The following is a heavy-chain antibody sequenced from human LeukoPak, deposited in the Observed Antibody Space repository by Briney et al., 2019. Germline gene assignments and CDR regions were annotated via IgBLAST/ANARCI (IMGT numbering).Heavy chain of an antibody. D-gene: IGHD6-6*01. CDR3: ATDQRGYSSSSEYFQH. V-gene: IGHV1-24*01. CDR2: FDPEDGET. CDR1: GYTLTEVS. J-gene: IGHJ1*01. Sequence: ASVKVSCKVSGYTLTEVSMHWVRQAPGKGREGMGGFDPEDGETIYAQKFQGRVSMTEDTSTDTAYKELSSLRSEATAVYYCATDQRGYSSSSEYFQHWGQGTLVTVSS.